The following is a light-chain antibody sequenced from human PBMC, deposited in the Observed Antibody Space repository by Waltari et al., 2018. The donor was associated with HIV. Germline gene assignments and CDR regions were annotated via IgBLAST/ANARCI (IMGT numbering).Light chain of an antibody. CDR2: GAS. Sequence: VLTQAPRTLSLYPGERATLSCRASQTVSSSDLAWYQQKSGQSPRLLIYGASSRATGIPERFSGSGSGTDFTLTISRLEPEDFAVYYCQRHDFSFRTFGQGTKVEIK. J-gene: IGKJ1*01. CDR1: QTVSSSD. V-gene: IGKV3-20*01. CDR3: QRHDFSFRT.